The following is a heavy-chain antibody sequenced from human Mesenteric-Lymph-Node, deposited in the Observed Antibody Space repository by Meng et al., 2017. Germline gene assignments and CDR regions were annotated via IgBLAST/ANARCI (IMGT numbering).Heavy chain of an antibody. CDR1: GFTFSSYS. Sequence: GESLKISCAASGFTFSSYSMNWVRQAPGKGLEWVSSISSSSSYIYYADPVKGRFTISRDNAKNSLYLQMNSLGTDGTAVYYCASVDYSSSGYPFDYWGHGTLVTVSS. CDR2: ISSSSSYI. CDR3: ASVDYSSSGYPFDY. J-gene: IGHJ4*01. V-gene: IGHV3-21*01. D-gene: IGHD6-13*01.